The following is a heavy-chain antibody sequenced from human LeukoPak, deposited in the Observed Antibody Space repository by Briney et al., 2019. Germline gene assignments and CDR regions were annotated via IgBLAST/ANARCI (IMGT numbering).Heavy chain of an antibody. J-gene: IGHJ4*02. V-gene: IGHV4-30-4*01. Sequence: SQTLSLTCTVSGGSISSGDYYWSWVRQPTGKGLEWIGYIYYSGSTYYNPSLKSRVTISVDTSKNQFSLKLSSVTAADTAVYYCAREGSGYYRIDYWGQGTLVTVSS. CDR3: AREGSGYYRIDY. CDR1: GGSISSGDYY. CDR2: IYYSGST. D-gene: IGHD3-22*01.